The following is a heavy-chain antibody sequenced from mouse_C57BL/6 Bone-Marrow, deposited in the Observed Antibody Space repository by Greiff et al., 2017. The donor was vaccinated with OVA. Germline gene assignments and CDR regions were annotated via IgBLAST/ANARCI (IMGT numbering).Heavy chain of an antibody. V-gene: IGHV1-69*01. J-gene: IGHJ4*01. Sequence: QVQLQQPGAELVMPGASVKLSCKASGYTFTSYWMHWVKQRPGQGLEWIGEIDPSDSYTNYHQKFKGKSTLTVDKSSSTAYMQLSSLTSEDSAVYYCARDDSNYLYYAMDYWGQGTSVTVSS. CDR1: GYTFTSYW. CDR2: IDPSDSYT. CDR3: ARDDSNYLYYAMDY. D-gene: IGHD2-5*01.